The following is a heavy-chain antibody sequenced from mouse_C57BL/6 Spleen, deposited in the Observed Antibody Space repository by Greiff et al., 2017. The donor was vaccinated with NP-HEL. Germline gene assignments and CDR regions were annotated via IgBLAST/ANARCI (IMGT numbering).Heavy chain of an antibody. D-gene: IGHD4-1*01. V-gene: IGHV5-4*01. CDR2: ISDGGSYT. Sequence: EVQVVESGGGLVKPGGSLKLSCAASGFTFSSYAMSWVRQTPEKRLEWVATISDGGSYTYYPDNVKGRFTISRDNAKNNLYLQMSHLKSEDTAMYYCARDRRGWDDAMDYWGQGTSVTVSS. CDR3: ARDRRGWDDAMDY. J-gene: IGHJ4*01. CDR1: GFTFSSYA.